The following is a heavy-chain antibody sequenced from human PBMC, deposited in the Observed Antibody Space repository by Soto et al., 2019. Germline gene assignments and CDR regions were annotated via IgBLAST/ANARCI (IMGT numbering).Heavy chain of an antibody. CDR3: ASGINYYDSSGYYAWGGFDI. Sequence: PSETLSLTCTVSGGSISSGGYYWSWIRQHPGKGLEWIGYIYYTGSTYYNPSLKTRVTISVDTSKNQFSLKLSSVTAADTAVYYCASGINYYDSSGYYAWGGFDIWGQGTMVPISS. CDR1: GGSISSGGYY. D-gene: IGHD3-22*01. CDR2: IYYTGST. J-gene: IGHJ3*02. V-gene: IGHV4-31*03.